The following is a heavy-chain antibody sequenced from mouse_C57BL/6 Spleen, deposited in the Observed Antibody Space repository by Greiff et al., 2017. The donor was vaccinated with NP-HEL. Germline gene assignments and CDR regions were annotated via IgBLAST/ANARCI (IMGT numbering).Heavy chain of an antibody. V-gene: IGHV1-26*01. J-gene: IGHJ1*03. CDR1: GYTFTDYY. CDR3: ANYGSSYYWYFDV. CDR2: INPNNGGT. Sequence: EVQLQQSGPELVKPGASVKISCKASGYTFTDYYMNWVKQSHGKSLEWIGDINPNNGGTSYNQKFKGKATLTVDKSSSTAYMELRSLTSEDSAVYYCANYGSSYYWYFDVWGTGTTVTVSS. D-gene: IGHD1-1*01.